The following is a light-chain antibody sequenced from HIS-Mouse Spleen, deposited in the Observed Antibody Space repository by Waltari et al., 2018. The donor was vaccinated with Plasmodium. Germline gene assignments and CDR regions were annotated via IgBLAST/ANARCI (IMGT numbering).Light chain of an antibody. V-gene: IGKV1-39*01. CDR1: QSIGRY. J-gene: IGKJ2*01. Sequence: DIQMTQSPSSLSASVGDRVTITCRASQSIGRYLNWYQQKPGQAPKLLIYAASSLQSGVPSRFSGSGSWTDFTLTISSLQPEDFASYYCQQSHTFGQGTKLEIK. CDR2: AAS. CDR3: QQSHT.